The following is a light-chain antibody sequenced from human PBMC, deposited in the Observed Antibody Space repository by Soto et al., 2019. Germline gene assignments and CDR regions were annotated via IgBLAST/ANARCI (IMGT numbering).Light chain of an antibody. CDR2: DAS. Sequence: DIQMTQSPSTLSASVGDRVTISYRASQTITSWLAWYQQKPGKAPKLLIYDASSLESGVPSRFSGSGSGTEFTLTISSLQPDDFATYYCQQHNSYPWTFGQGTKVDTK. CDR1: QTITSW. J-gene: IGKJ1*01. CDR3: QQHNSYPWT. V-gene: IGKV1-5*01.